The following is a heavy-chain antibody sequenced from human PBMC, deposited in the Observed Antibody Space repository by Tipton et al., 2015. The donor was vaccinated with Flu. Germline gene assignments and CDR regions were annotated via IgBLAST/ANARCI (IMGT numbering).Heavy chain of an antibody. D-gene: IGHD3-9*01. V-gene: IGHV4-59*02. CDR1: GDSVSPYF. CDR3: ARHHRWLGYFES. CDR2: IYYSGST. Sequence: LRLSCTVSGDSVSPYFWSWIRQPPGKGLEWIGSIYYSGSTNYSPSLKSRVTMSVDTSKSQISLKLILVTAADTAVYYCARHHRWLGYFESWGLGTLVTVSS. J-gene: IGHJ4*02.